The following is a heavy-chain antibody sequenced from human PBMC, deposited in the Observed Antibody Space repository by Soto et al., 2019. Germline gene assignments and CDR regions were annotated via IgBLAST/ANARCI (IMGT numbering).Heavy chain of an antibody. Sequence: ASVKVSGKASGYTFTGYYMHWVRQAPGQGLEWMGWINPNSGGTNYAQKFQGWVTMTRDTSISTAYMELSRLRSDDTAVYYCALPLGSGYYYAFDYWGQGTLVTVSS. V-gene: IGHV1-2*04. J-gene: IGHJ4*02. CDR2: INPNSGGT. D-gene: IGHD3-22*01. CDR1: GYTFTGYY. CDR3: ALPLGSGYYYAFDY.